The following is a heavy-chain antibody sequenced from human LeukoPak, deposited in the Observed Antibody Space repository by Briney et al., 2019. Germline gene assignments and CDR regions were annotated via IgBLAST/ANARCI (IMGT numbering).Heavy chain of an antibody. CDR3: ATRTSGAFDF. J-gene: IGHJ3*01. V-gene: IGHV3-30-3*01. CDR1: GFTFSNYA. Sequence: GGSLRLSCAASGFTFSNYAVHWVRQAPGKGLEWVALISDDGSNKYYTNSVKGRFTISRDSSKNTLYLQMNGLRAEDTAVYYCATRTSGAFDFWGQGTMVIVS. CDR2: ISDDGSNK.